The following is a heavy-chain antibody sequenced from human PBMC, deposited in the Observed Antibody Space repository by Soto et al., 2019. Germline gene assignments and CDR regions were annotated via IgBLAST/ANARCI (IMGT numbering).Heavy chain of an antibody. CDR2: INGDGSST. Sequence: GGSLRLSCAASGFTFSSHWMHWVRQAPGKGLVWVSRINGDGSSTSYADSVKGRFTISRDNAKNILYLQVNSLRADDTAVYYCAGSPGLSRISGTTLGAWGQGTLVTVSS. CDR1: GFTFSSHW. V-gene: IGHV3-74*01. CDR3: AGSPGLSRISGTTLGA. J-gene: IGHJ5*01. D-gene: IGHD1-7*01.